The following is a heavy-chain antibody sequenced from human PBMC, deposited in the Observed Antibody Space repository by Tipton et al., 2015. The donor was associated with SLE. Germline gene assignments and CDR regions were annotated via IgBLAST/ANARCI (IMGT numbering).Heavy chain of an antibody. D-gene: IGHD2-15*01. Sequence: LRLSCAVYGGSFSGYYWSWIRQPPGKGLEWIGEINHSGSTNYNPSLKSRVTISVDTSKNQFSLKLSSVTAADTAVYYCARGSDCSGGSCYPDYWGQGTLVTVSS. CDR2: INHSGST. J-gene: IGHJ4*02. CDR3: ARGSDCSGGSCYPDY. V-gene: IGHV4-34*01. CDR1: GGSFSGYY.